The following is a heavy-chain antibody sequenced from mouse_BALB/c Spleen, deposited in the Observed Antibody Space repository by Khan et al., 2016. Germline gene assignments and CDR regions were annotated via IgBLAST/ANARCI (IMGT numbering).Heavy chain of an antibody. V-gene: IGHV5-6-3*01. Sequence: EVELVESGGGLVQPGGSLKLSCAASGFTFSSYGMSWVRQTPDKRLELVATINSNGGSTYYPASVQGRFTISRDNAKNTLYLQMSSLKSEDRAMYYCARDGYYYAMDYWGRGTSVTVSS. J-gene: IGHJ4*01. CDR2: INSNGGST. CDR1: GFTFSSYG. CDR3: ARDGYYYAMDY. D-gene: IGHD2-2*01.